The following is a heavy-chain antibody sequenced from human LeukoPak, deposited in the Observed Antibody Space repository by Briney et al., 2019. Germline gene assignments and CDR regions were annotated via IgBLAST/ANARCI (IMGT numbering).Heavy chain of an antibody. Sequence: PSETLSLTCTVSGGSISSGGYYWSWIRQPPGKGLEWIGYIYHSGSTYYNPSLKSRVTISVDRSKNQFSLKLSSVTAADTAVYYCAKGVRTQLQLEEWGQGTLVTVSS. J-gene: IGHJ4*02. CDR2: IYHSGST. CDR1: GGSISSGGYY. V-gene: IGHV4-30-2*01. D-gene: IGHD1-1*01. CDR3: AKGVRTQLQLEE.